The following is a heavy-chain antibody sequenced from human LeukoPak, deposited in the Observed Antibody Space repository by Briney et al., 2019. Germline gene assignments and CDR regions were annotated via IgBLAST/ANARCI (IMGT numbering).Heavy chain of an antibody. D-gene: IGHD1-26*01. V-gene: IGHV5-51*01. Sequence: GESLQISCQGSDYSFATYWIAWLRQMPGKGLEWMGIIYPSDSDTRYSPSFQGQVTISADKSIKTASLQWSSLKASDTAMYYCARPLQGIVGATGFDYWGQGTLVTVSS. CDR1: DYSFATYW. CDR3: ARPLQGIVGATGFDY. J-gene: IGHJ4*02. CDR2: IYPSDSDT.